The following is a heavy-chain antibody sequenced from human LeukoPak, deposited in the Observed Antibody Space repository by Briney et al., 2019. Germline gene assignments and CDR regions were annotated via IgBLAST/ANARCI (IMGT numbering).Heavy chain of an antibody. V-gene: IGHV3-48*03. D-gene: IGHD3-22*01. CDR2: ISVRAGTI. CDR3: AKDFPHYYEVPHGMDV. Sequence: GGSLRLSCAASGFGFGQYEMNWVRQAPGKGLEWIAYISVRAGTIYYGDSAEGRFTTSRDDAKNSLYLQMNGLRVEDTAIYYCAKDFPHYYEVPHGMDVWGQGTTVTV. J-gene: IGHJ6*02. CDR1: GFGFGQYE.